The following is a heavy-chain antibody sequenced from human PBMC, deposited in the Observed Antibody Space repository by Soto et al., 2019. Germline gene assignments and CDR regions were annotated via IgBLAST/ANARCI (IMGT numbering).Heavy chain of an antibody. CDR2: ISGSVGAT. Sequence: GGSLRLSCAASGFTFSSHAISWVRQAPGKGLAWISVISGSVGATYFADSVKGRFVISRDNSKNTLYLQMNSLRAEDTAIYYCANATLIVVPPLVFDYSGQ. CDR1: GFTFSSHA. J-gene: IGHJ4*02. CDR3: ANATLIVVPPLVFDY. D-gene: IGHD3-22*01. V-gene: IGHV3-23*01.